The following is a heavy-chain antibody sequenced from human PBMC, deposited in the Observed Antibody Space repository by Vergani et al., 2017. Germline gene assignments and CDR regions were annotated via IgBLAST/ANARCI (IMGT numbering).Heavy chain of an antibody. Sequence: QVQLVQSGTEVRKPGASVKVSCKASGYTFTSYGLSWVRQAPGQGLEWMGWISSYNDHTNYAQKFRGRVTMTTDTSTKTAYIELRSLRSDDTAVYYCASGGXCRGYSCNSGYGDDFYYYGMGVWGQGTTVIVSS. D-gene: IGHD2-15*01. V-gene: IGHV1-18*01. J-gene: IGHJ6*02. CDR1: GYTFTSYG. CDR2: ISSYNDHT. CDR3: ASGGXCRGYSCNSGYGDDFYYYGMGV.